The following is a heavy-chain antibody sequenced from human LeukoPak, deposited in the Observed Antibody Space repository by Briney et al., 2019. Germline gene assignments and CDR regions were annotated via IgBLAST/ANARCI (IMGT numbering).Heavy chain of an antibody. CDR1: GGSFRGHY. Sequence: SETLSLTCTVSGGSFRGHYWTWIRQPPGKGLEWIGNIFFSGSTHYNPSLKSRVTISVDTSNNQFSLKLTSPTAAGTAVYYCASDRSGLYYFDFWGQGRLVTVSS. J-gene: IGHJ4*02. CDR2: IFFSGST. V-gene: IGHV4-59*11. D-gene: IGHD3/OR15-3a*01. CDR3: ASDRSGLYYFDF.